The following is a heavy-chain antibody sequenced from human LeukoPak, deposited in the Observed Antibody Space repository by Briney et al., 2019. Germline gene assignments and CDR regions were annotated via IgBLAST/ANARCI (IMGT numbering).Heavy chain of an antibody. D-gene: IGHD3-22*01. J-gene: IGHJ4*02. CDR2: ISGSGGST. CDR3: AKNGYDSSGYLYFDY. Sequence: PGGSLRLSCAASGFTFSTYAVSWVRRAPGKGLEWVSAISGSGGSTYYADSVKGRFTISRDNSKNTLYLQMNSLRAEDTAVYYCAKNGYDSSGYLYFDYWGQGTLVTVSS. V-gene: IGHV3-23*01. CDR1: GFTFSTYA.